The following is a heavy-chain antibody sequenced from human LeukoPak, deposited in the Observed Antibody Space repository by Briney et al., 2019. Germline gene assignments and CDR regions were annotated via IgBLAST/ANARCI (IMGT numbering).Heavy chain of an antibody. V-gene: IGHV3-7*01. CDR3: ARILPHDC. Sequence: GRSLRLSCAASGFTFTTYWMSWVRQAPGKGLEWVAEINQDGSEKYYVDSVKGRFAISRDNAKISLYLLRNSLRAEDTAVYYWARILPHDCWRQGTLVTVCS. CDR1: GFTFTTYW. J-gene: IGHJ4*02. CDR2: INQDGSEK.